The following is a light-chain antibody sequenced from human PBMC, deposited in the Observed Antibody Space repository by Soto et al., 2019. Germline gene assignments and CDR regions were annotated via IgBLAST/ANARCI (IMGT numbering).Light chain of an antibody. CDR1: QIVSNNY. CDR3: QQFAIAPWT. CDR2: GAS. Sequence: EIVLTQSPGTLSLSPGERATLSCRASQIVSNNYLAWYQHKPGQAPRLLIYGASSRATGIPDRISGSGSGTDFTLDISRLEPDDFAVYYCQQFAIAPWTFGQGTKVDIK. V-gene: IGKV3-20*01. J-gene: IGKJ1*01.